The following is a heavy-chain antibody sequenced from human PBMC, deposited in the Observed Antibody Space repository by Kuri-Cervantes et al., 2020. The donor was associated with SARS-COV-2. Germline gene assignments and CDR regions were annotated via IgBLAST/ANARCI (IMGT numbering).Heavy chain of an antibody. CDR3: ARAATGGSGLSDLYYYYGMDV. V-gene: IGHV3-48*01. CDR2: ISSSGSTI. Sequence: GESLKISCAASGFTFSSYAMNWVRQAPGKGLEWVSYISSSGSTIYYADSVKGRFTISRDNSKNTLYLQMNSLRAEDTAVYYCARAATGGSGLSDLYYYYGMDVWGQGTTVTVSS. D-gene: IGHD6-19*01. CDR1: GFTFSSYA. J-gene: IGHJ6*02.